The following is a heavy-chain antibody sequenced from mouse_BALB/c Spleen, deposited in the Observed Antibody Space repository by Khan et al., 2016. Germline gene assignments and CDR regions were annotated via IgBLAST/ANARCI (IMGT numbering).Heavy chain of an antibody. V-gene: IGHV3-2*02. CDR3: AKLRLRYFDV. D-gene: IGHD1-2*01. Sequence: VQLKESGPGLVKPSQSLSLTCTVTGYSITSDYAWNWIRQFPGNKLEWMGYISYSGSTSYNPSLKSRISITRDTSKNQFFLQLNSVTTEDIATYYCAKLRLRYFDVWGAGTTVTVSS. CDR2: ISYSGST. J-gene: IGHJ1*01. CDR1: GYSITSDYA.